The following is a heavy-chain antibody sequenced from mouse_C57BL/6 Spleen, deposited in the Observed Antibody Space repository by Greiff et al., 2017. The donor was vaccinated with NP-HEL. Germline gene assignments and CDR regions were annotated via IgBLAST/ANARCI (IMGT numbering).Heavy chain of an antibody. J-gene: IGHJ3*01. D-gene: IGHD2-2*01. V-gene: IGHV1-54*01. CDR2: INPGSGGT. Sequence: QVQLQQSGAELVRPGTSVKVSCKASGYAFTNYLIEWVKQRPGQGLEWIGVINPGSGGTNYNEKFKGKATLTADKSSSTAYMQLSSLTSEDSAVYFCARSGYGYDAYWGQGTLVTVSA. CDR1: GYAFTNYL. CDR3: ARSGYGYDAY.